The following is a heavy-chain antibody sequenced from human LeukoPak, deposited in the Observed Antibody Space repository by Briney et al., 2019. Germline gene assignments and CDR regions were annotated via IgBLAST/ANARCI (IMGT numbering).Heavy chain of an antibody. V-gene: IGHV4-59*08. D-gene: IGHD3-10*01. Sequence: SETLSLTCTVSGGSISGYYWSWIRQPPGKGLEWIGYIYNSGNTNYNPSLKSRGTISVDTSKNQFSLKLSSVTAADTAVYYCARAAYGSGSYLFDYWGQGTLVTVSS. CDR2: IYNSGNT. CDR1: GGSISGYY. J-gene: IGHJ4*02. CDR3: ARAAYGSGSYLFDY.